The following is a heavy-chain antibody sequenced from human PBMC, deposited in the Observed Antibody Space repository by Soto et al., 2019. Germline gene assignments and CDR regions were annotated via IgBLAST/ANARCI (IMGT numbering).Heavy chain of an antibody. CDR3: WNGGTTRRTYYFDY. J-gene: IGHJ4*02. D-gene: IGHD1-26*01. V-gene: IGHV3-23*01. CDR2: VTGSGGDT. Sequence: EVQLLESGGALVQPGGSLRLSCVVSGFTFSAYAMSWVRQAPGKGLEWVSAVTGSGGDTYHADSVKGRFTISRDNSRGTLDLLMGSLRAEDTAVYYCWNGGTTRRTYYFDYWGQGTLVTASS. CDR1: GFTFSAYA.